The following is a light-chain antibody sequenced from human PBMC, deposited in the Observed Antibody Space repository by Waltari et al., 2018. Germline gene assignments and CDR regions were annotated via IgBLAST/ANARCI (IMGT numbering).Light chain of an antibody. J-gene: IGLJ3*02. CDR3: CSYAGSRTWV. CDR1: SSDIGTFNL. Sequence: QSALTQPASVSGSPGQSISISCIGTSSDIGTFNLVSWYLQYPGTAPKLLLYDVSQRPSGVSNRFAGSKSGNTASLTISGLQAEDEAIYYCCSYAGSRTWVFGGGAKLTVL. CDR2: DVS. V-gene: IGLV2-23*02.